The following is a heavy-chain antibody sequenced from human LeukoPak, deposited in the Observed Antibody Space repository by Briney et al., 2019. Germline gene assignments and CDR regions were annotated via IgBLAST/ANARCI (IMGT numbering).Heavy chain of an antibody. J-gene: IGHJ4*02. Sequence: GASVKVSCKASGYTFTSYDINWVRQATGQGLGLMGWMNPNSGNTGYAQKFQGRVTMTRNTSISTAYMELSSLRSEDTAVYYCARTYYDFWSGYYPGDYWGEGTLVTVSS. V-gene: IGHV1-8*01. CDR1: GYTFTSYD. CDR2: MNPNSGNT. CDR3: ARTYYDFWSGYYPGDY. D-gene: IGHD3-3*01.